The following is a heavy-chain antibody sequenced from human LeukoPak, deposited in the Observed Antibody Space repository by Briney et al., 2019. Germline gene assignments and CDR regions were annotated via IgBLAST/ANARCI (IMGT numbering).Heavy chain of an antibody. V-gene: IGHV3-74*01. CDR1: GFTFSSDW. CDR3: IRELPGCGGDCLAY. CDR2: IKGDGSST. Sequence: PGGSLRLSCTASGFTFSSDWMHWVRQAPGKGLVWVSRIKGDGSSTSYADSVEGRFTISRDNAKHTLYLQMNSLSVEDTALYYCIRELPGCGGDCLAYWGQGTLVTVSS. D-gene: IGHD2-21*02. J-gene: IGHJ4*02.